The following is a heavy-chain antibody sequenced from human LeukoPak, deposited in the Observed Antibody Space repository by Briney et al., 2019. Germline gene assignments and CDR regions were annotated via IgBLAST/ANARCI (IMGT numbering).Heavy chain of an antibody. Sequence: GGSLRLSCTGSGFTFGDYAMSWFRQAPGKGLEWVSYISSSGSTIYYADSVKGRFTISRDNAKNSLYLQMNSLRAEDTAVYYCAELGITMIRGVWGKGTTVTISS. CDR1: GFTFGDYA. D-gene: IGHD3-10*01. J-gene: IGHJ6*04. CDR3: AELGITMIRGV. CDR2: ISSSGSTI. V-gene: IGHV3-48*03.